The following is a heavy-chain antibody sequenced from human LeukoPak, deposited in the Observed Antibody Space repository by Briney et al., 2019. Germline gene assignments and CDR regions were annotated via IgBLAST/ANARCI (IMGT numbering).Heavy chain of an antibody. J-gene: IGHJ6*02. CDR2: IYYSGST. D-gene: IGHD3-22*01. CDR3: ARVPYSSGYYYVVYYYGMDV. Sequence: PSETLSLTCTVSGGSISSSSYYWGWIRQPPGKGLEWIGSIYYSGSTYYNPSLKSRVTISVDTSKNQFSLKLSSVTAADTAVYYCARVPYSSGYYYVVYYYGMDVWGQGTTVTVSS. CDR1: GGSISSSSYY. V-gene: IGHV4-39*01.